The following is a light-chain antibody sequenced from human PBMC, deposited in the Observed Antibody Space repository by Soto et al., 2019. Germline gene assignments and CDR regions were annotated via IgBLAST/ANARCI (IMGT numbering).Light chain of an antibody. V-gene: IGKV3-20*01. Sequence: IVLTQSPVTLSLSPGERATLSCRASQNISSYLIWYQQKPGQAPRLVIYGASSRATGIPDRFIGSESGTDFTLTISRLEPEDFAVYYCHQYGSSFGQGTKLEIK. CDR1: QNISSY. CDR2: GAS. CDR3: HQYGSS. J-gene: IGKJ2*01.